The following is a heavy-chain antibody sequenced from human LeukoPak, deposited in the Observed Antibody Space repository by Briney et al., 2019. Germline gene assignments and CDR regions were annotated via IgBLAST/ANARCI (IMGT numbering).Heavy chain of an antibody. D-gene: IGHD6-13*01. Sequence: SQTLSLTCVISGDSVSNNAGNWVRQTPSGGLECLGRTYYDSKWYNHYAESVKSRISINPDTSKSQFSLQLNSVTPEDTAVYYCARGWARDGFNIWSQGTMVTVSS. CDR1: GDSVSNNA. CDR2: TYYDSKWYN. CDR3: ARGWARDGFNI. J-gene: IGHJ3*02. V-gene: IGHV6-1*01.